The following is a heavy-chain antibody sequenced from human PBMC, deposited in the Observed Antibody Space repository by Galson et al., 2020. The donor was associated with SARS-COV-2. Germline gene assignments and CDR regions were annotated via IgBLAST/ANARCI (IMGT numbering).Heavy chain of an antibody. D-gene: IGHD1-26*01. J-gene: IGHJ3*02. CDR2: ISGSGDST. CDR3: AKDKRDLLDAFDI. CDR1: GLTFSFYA. V-gene: IGHV3-23*01. Sequence: GGSLRLSCGASGLTFSFYAMSWVRQAPGKGLEWVSAISGSGDSTYYADSVKGRFTISRDNSKNTLFLQMNSLRAEDTAVYYCAKDKRDLLDAFDIWVQGTMVTVSS.